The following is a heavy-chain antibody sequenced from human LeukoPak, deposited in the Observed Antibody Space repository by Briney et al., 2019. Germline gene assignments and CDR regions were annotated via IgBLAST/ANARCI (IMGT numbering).Heavy chain of an antibody. CDR3: ARGLTVDYYYYMDV. Sequence: ASVNVSCKASGYTFTGYYMHWVRQAPGQGLEWMGWINPNSGGTNYAQKFQGRVTMTRDTSISTAYMELSRLRSDDTAVYYCARGLTVDYYYYMDVWGKGTTVTVSS. V-gene: IGHV1-2*02. D-gene: IGHD4-23*01. CDR2: INPNSGGT. CDR1: GYTFTGYY. J-gene: IGHJ6*03.